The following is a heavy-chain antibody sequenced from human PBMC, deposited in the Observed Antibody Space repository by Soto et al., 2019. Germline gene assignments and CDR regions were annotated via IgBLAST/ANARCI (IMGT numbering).Heavy chain of an antibody. CDR2: IYYSGST. J-gene: IGHJ3*02. CDR1: GGSISSYY. V-gene: IGHV4-59*08. Sequence: QVQLQEPGPGLVKPSETLSLTCTVSGGSISSYYCSWIRQPPGKGLEWIGYIYYSGSTNYNPSLKTRVTIAVDTSKNQFPLKLSSVTAADTAVYYCARPIAVAGDDAFDIWGQGTMVTVSS. D-gene: IGHD6-19*01. CDR3: ARPIAVAGDDAFDI.